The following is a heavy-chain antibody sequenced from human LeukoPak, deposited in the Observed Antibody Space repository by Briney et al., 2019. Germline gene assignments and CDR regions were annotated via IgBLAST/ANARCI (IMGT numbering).Heavy chain of an antibody. CDR3: VKDRRWELGIDY. V-gene: IGHV3-11*01. D-gene: IGHD1-26*01. Sequence: GGSLRLSCAASGFTFSDYYMSWIRQAPGKGLEWVSYVSSSGSTIYYADSVKGRFTISRDNAKNSLYLQMNSLRAEDTAVYYCVKDRRWELGIDYWGQGTLVTVSS. CDR1: GFTFSDYY. CDR2: VSSSGSTI. J-gene: IGHJ4*02.